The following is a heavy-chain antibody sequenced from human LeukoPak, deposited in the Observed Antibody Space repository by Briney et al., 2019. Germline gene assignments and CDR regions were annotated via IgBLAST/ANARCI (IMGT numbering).Heavy chain of an antibody. V-gene: IGHV4-34*01. CDR3: ARRGYDYVWGSYRYTGIDY. CDR1: GGSFSGYY. CDR2: INHSGST. D-gene: IGHD3-16*02. Sequence: PSETLSLTCAVYGGSFSGYYWSWIRQPPGKGLEWIGEINHSGSTNYNPSLKSRVTISVDTSKNQFSLKLSSVTAADTAVYYCARRGYDYVWGSYRYTGIDYWGQGTLVTVSS. J-gene: IGHJ4*02.